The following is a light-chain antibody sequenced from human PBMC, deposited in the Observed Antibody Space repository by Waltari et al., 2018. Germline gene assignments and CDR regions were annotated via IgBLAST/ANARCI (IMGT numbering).Light chain of an antibody. Sequence: QSVLTQPPSVSGAPGQRVTISCTGSSSNIGAGYDVHWYQQLPGTAPKLLSYGNNNRPSGVPDRFSGSKSGTSASLAITGLQPEDEAQYYCQSYDSRLSVVVFGGGTKLTVL. CDR2: GNN. CDR3: QSYDSRLSVVV. CDR1: SSNIGAGYD. J-gene: IGLJ2*01. V-gene: IGLV1-40*01.